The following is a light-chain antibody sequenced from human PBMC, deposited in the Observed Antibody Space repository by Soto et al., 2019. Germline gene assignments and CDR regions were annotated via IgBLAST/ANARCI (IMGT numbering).Light chain of an antibody. Sequence: QSVLTRPASVSGSPGQSITISCTGTSSDVGGYNYVSWYQQHPGKAPKLMIYEVNNRPSGVSNRFSGSKSGNVASLTISGLQAEDEADYYCNSYTSSITYVFGPGTKLTVL. CDR1: SSDVGGYNY. CDR2: EVN. CDR3: NSYTSSITYV. J-gene: IGLJ1*01. V-gene: IGLV2-14*01.